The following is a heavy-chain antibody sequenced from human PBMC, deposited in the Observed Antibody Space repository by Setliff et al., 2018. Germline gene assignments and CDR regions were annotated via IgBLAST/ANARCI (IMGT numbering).Heavy chain of an antibody. CDR3: ARTGTYRYFDY. J-gene: IGHJ4*02. CDR2: IYYRGDT. Sequence: SETLSLTCTVSGGSISSGVYYWAWIRQPPGKGLEWIGRIYYRGDTYYNASLKSRLTLSVDTSKNQVSLNLRSVTAADTAVYYCARTGTYRYFDYWGQGTQVTVSS. D-gene: IGHD1-1*01. V-gene: IGHV4-39*01. CDR1: GGSISSGVYY.